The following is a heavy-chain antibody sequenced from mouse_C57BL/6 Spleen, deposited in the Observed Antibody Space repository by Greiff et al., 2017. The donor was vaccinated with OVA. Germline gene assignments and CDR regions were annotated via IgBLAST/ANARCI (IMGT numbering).Heavy chain of an antibody. V-gene: IGHV3-6*01. CDR2: IRYDGSN. Sequence: EVQLQESGPGLVKPSQSLSLTCSVTGYSITSGYYWNWIRQFPGNKLEWMGYIRYDGSNNYNPSLKNQISITRDTSKNQFFLKLNSVATEDTATYYGARELTGPYWYFDVWGTGTTVTVSS. J-gene: IGHJ1*03. D-gene: IGHD4-1*01. CDR1: GYSITSGYY. CDR3: ARELTGPYWYFDV.